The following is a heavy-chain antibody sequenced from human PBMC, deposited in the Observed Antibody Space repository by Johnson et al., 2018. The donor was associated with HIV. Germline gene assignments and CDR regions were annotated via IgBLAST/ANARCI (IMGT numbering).Heavy chain of an antibody. CDR3: AREISRYYYDYAAFDL. D-gene: IGHD3-22*01. Sequence: VLLLESGGGLVQPGGSLRLSCAASGFSFDSHAINWVRQAPGKGLQWVSAISYSGSRTYYADSVKGRFTISRDNSRSTVYLHMINLRADDTALYYCAREISRYYYDYAAFDLWGQGTTVTVSS. J-gene: IGHJ3*01. CDR1: GFSFDSHA. CDR2: ISYSGSRT. V-gene: IGHV3-23*01.